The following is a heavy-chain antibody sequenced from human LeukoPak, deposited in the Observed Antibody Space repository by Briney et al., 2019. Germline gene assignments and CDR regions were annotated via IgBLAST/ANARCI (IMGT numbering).Heavy chain of an antibody. J-gene: IGHJ5*02. CDR3: ARGGYYDILTGPTYNWFDP. Sequence: KPSETLSLTCAVYGGSFSGYYWSWIRQPPGKGLEWIGEINHSGSTNYNPSLKSRVTISVDTSKNQFSLKLSSVTAADTAVYYRARGGYYDILTGPTYNWFDPWGQGTLVTVSS. CDR1: GGSFSGYY. V-gene: IGHV4-34*01. CDR2: INHSGST. D-gene: IGHD3-9*01.